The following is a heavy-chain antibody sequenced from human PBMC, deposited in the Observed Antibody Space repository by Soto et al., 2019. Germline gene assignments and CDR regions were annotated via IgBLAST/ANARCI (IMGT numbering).Heavy chain of an antibody. CDR3: ARRRGFSGSYYHFDY. Sequence: GASVKVSCKDSGYTFTSYDIKWVRQATGQGLEWMGWMNPNSGNTGYARKFQGRVTMNRNTSISTAYMELSSLRSEDTAVYYCARRRGFSGSYYHFDYWGPGTLVTVSS. D-gene: IGHD1-26*01. CDR2: MNPNSGNT. V-gene: IGHV1-8*01. CDR1: GYTFTSYD. J-gene: IGHJ4*02.